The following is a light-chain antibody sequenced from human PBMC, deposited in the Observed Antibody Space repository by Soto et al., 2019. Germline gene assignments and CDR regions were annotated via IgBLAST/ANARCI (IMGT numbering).Light chain of an antibody. CDR2: AAS. J-gene: IGKJ1*01. CDR3: QQSYSTRWT. Sequence: DIQMTQSPSSLSASVGDRVTITCRASQSISSYLNWYQQKPGKAPKLLIYAASSLQSGVPSRFSGSGSGTDFTRTISSLQPEDFATCYCQQSYSTRWTFGQGTKVDIK. CDR1: QSISSY. V-gene: IGKV1-39*01.